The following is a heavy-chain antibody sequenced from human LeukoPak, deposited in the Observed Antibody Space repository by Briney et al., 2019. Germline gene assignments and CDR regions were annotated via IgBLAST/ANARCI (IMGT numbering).Heavy chain of an antibody. V-gene: IGHV3-23*01. Sequence: GGSLRLSCAASGFTFSDYAMSWVRQAPGKGLEWDSGISRSGGTTYYAESVKGHFTISRDKSKNTLYLQMNSLRAEDTAVYYCAKGGIHDFDILTGYFESWGQGTLVAVSS. J-gene: IGHJ4*02. D-gene: IGHD3-9*01. CDR3: AKGGIHDFDILTGYFES. CDR2: ISRSGGTT. CDR1: GFTFSDYA.